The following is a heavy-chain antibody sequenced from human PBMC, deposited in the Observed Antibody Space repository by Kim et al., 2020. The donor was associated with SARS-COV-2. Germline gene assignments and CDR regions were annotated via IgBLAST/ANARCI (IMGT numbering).Heavy chain of an antibody. Sequence: SETLSLTCAVYGGSFSGYYWSWIRQPPGKGLEWIGEINHSGSTNYNPSLKSRVTISVDTSKNQFSLKLSSVTAADTAVYYCARGFRGQQLPGNWFDPWGQGTLVTVSS. D-gene: IGHD6-13*01. J-gene: IGHJ5*02. CDR1: GGSFSGYY. CDR2: INHSGST. V-gene: IGHV4-34*01. CDR3: ARGFRGQQLPGNWFDP.